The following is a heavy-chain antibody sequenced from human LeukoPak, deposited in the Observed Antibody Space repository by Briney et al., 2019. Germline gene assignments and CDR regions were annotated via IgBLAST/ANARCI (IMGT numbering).Heavy chain of an antibody. V-gene: IGHV4-34*01. CDR3: ARQNKRSRGLLWFGESVKNYYYMDV. CDR1: GGSFSGYY. J-gene: IGHJ6*03. CDR2: INHSGST. D-gene: IGHD3-10*01. Sequence: PSETLSLTCAVYGGSFSGYYWSWIRQPPGKGLEWIGEINHSGSTNYNPSLKSRVTISVDTSKNQFSLKLSSVTAADTAVYYCARQNKRSRGLLWFGESVKNYYYMDVWGKGTTVTISS.